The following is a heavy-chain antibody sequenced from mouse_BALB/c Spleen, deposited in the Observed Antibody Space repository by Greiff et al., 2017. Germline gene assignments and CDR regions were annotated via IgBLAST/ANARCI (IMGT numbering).Heavy chain of an antibody. Sequence: QVQLQQSGAELVKPGASVKLSCKASGYTFTSYYMYWVKQRPGQGLEWIGEINPSNGGTNFNEKFKSKATLTVDKSSSTAYMQLSSLTSEDSAVYYCTRSGNYGAYWGQGTLVTVSA. V-gene: IGHV1S81*02. CDR2: INPSNGGT. D-gene: IGHD2-1*01. CDR1: GYTFTSYY. CDR3: TRSGNYGAY. J-gene: IGHJ3*01.